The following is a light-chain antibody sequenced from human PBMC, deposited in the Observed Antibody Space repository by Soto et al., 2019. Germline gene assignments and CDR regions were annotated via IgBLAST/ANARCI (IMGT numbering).Light chain of an antibody. V-gene: IGKV3-20*01. CDR3: QQYGSSPPYT. CDR2: GAS. CDR1: HSVSSTY. Sequence: EIVLTQSPGTLSLSPGERAALSCRASHSVSSTYLAWYQQKPGQAPRLLIYGASSRATGIPDRFSGSGSGTDFIPTISRLEAEDFAVYYCQQYGSSPPYTFGQGTKLEIK. J-gene: IGKJ2*01.